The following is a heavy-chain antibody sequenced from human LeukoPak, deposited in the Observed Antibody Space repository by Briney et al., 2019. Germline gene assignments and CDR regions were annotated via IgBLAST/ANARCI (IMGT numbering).Heavy chain of an antibody. CDR3: ARGVDYFDY. CDR2: IYYSGST. Sequence: SQTLSLTCTVSGGSISSYYWSWIRQPPGKGLEWIGYIYYSGSTNYNPSLKSRVTISVDTSKNQFSLKLSSVTAADTAVYYCARGVDYFDYWGQGTLVTVSS. J-gene: IGHJ4*02. CDR1: GGSISSYY. D-gene: IGHD2-15*01. V-gene: IGHV4-59*01.